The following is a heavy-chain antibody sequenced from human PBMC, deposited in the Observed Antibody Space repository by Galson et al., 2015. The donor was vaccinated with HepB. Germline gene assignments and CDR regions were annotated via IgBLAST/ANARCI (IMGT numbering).Heavy chain of an antibody. J-gene: IGHJ6*02. CDR1: RFTFSNFG. Sequence: SLRLSCAASRFTFSNFGMLWVRQAPGKGLEWVALISYDGSDKHYADSVRGRFTISRDNSKNTLYPQMNSLRSEDTAVYYCAKDRGPWRRYFYYGMDVWGQGTTVTVSS. D-gene: IGHD3-10*01. CDR3: AKDRGPWRRYFYYGMDV. V-gene: IGHV3-30*18. CDR2: ISYDGSDK.